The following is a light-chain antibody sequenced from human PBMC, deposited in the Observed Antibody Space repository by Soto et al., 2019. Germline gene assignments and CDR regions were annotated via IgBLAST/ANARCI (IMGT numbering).Light chain of an antibody. CDR2: GAS. Sequence: EIVLTQSPGTLSLSPGERATLSCRASQSVSSSYLAWYQQKPGQAPRLLIYGASSRATGIPDRFSGSGSGTDFTITISRLEPEDFAVYYCQQYGSSPLRFGQGTKLEIK. V-gene: IGKV3-20*01. J-gene: IGKJ2*03. CDR3: QQYGSSPLR. CDR1: QSVSSSY.